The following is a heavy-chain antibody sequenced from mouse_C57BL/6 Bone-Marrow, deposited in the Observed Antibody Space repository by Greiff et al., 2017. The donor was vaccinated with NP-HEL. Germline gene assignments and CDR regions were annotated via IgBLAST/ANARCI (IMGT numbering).Heavy chain of an antibody. CDR1: GYTFTSYW. CDR3: ARSTNWVFDY. D-gene: IGHD4-1*01. CDR2: IYPSDSGT. V-gene: IGHV1-61*01. J-gene: IGHJ2*01. Sequence: VQLQQPGAELVRPGSSVKLSCKASGYTFTSYWMDWVKQRPGQGLEWIGNIYPSDSGTHYNQKFKDKATLTVDKSSSTAYMQLSSLTSEDSAVYYCARSTNWVFDYWGQGTTLTVSS.